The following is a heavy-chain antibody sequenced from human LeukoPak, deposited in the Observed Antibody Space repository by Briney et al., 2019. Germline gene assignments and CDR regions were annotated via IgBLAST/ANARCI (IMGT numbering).Heavy chain of an antibody. D-gene: IGHD3-3*01. J-gene: IGHJ4*02. V-gene: IGHV3-23*01. CDR1: GFTFSSYA. CDR3: AKANVFGVVDYFDY. CDR2: ISGSGGTT. Sequence: EGSLRLSCAASGFTFSSYAMSWVRQSPGKGLEWVSAISGSGGTTYYADYVKGRFTISRDNSKNTLYLQVNSLRAEDTAVYYCAKANVFGVVDYFDYWGQGTLVTVSS.